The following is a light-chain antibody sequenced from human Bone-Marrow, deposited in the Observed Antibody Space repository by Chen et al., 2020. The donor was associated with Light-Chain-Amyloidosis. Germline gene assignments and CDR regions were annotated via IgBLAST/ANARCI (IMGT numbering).Light chain of an antibody. CDR3: QRRSNWPIT. Sequence: EIVLTQSPATLSLSPGERGTLSCRASQSVNNYLAWYQQKPGQAPRLLIYDASNRATGIPARFSGSRSGTGFTLTISRLEPEDFADYYWQRRSNWPITFGQGTRLEIK. J-gene: IGKJ5*01. CDR2: DAS. CDR1: QSVNNY. V-gene: IGKV3-11*01.